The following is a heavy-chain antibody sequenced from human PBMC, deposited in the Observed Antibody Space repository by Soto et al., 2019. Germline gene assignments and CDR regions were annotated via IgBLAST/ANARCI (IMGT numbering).Heavy chain of an antibody. D-gene: IGHD2-2*01. CDR2: IWYDGSNK. CDR1: GFTFSSYG. CDR3: ATEKLGYCSSTSCNPNSDY. V-gene: IGHV3-33*01. J-gene: IGHJ4*02. Sequence: GGSLRLSCAASGFTFSSYGMHWVRQAPGKGLEWVAVIWYDGSNKYYADSVKGRFTISRDNSKNTLYLQMNSLRAEDAAVYYCATEKLGYCSSTSCNPNSDYWGQGTLVTVSS.